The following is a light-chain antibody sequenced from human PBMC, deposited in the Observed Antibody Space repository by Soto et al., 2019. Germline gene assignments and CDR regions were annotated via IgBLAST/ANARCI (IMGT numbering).Light chain of an antibody. J-gene: IGKJ1*01. CDR1: QGISNY. V-gene: IGKV1-8*01. CDR2: AAS. Sequence: AIRMTQSPSSLSASTGDRVTITCRASQGISNYLAWYQQRPGKAPRVLIHAASTLQGGVPSRFSGSGSGTYFTLTITYLQSEDFATYYCQPYYTYPWTFGQGTRVEIK. CDR3: QPYYTYPWT.